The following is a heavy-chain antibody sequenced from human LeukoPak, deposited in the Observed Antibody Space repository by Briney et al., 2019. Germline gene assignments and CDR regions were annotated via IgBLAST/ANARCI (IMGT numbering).Heavy chain of an antibody. CDR1: GGSISSSSYY. CDR2: IYYSGST. CDR3: AVHRGEAASVGY. J-gene: IGHJ4*01. Sequence: SETLSDPCTASGGSISSSSYYWGWIRQPPGKGLEWIGSIYYSGSTYYNPSLKSRVTISVDTSKNQFSLKLSSVTAADTAVYYCAVHRGEAASVGYWG. V-gene: IGHV4-39*01. D-gene: IGHD6-13*01.